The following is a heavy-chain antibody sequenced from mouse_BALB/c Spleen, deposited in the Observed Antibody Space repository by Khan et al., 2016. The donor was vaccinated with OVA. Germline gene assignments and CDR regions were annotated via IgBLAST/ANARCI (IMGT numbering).Heavy chain of an antibody. D-gene: IGHD3-1*01. CDR1: GYTFSTYW. CDR2: ILPRSGST. CDR3: ASTARAYYYAMDY. Sequence: QVQLKQSGAELMKPGASVKISCKASGYTFSTYWIEWVKQRPGHGLEWIGEILPRSGSTNYNENFKGKATFTADTSSNTASMQLSSLTSEASAVYYCASTARAYYYAMDYWGQGTSVTVSS. V-gene: IGHV1-9*01. J-gene: IGHJ4*01.